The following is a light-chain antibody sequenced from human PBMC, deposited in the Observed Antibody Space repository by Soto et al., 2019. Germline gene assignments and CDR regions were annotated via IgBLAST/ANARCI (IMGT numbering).Light chain of an antibody. CDR2: SSS. CDR3: QQYGSSRT. V-gene: IGKV3-15*01. J-gene: IGKJ1*01. Sequence: EIVMTQSPVTLSVSPGERATLSCRASQSVGSNLAWYQQKPGQAPRLLVFSSSTRATDVPARFTGSGSGTEFTLTVSSLQSEDVAVYFCQQYGSSRTFGQGTKVEIK. CDR1: QSVGSN.